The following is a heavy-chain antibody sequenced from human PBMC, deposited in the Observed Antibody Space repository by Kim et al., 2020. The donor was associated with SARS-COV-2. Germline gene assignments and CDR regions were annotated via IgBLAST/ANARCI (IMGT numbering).Heavy chain of an antibody. D-gene: IGHD5-18*01. J-gene: IGHJ4*02. Sequence: AQTFQGRVTRTRDTSTSTAYMEVSSLRSEDTAVYYCARDMDTASYYFDYWGQGTLVTVSS. CDR3: ARDMDTASYYFDY. V-gene: IGHV1-46*01.